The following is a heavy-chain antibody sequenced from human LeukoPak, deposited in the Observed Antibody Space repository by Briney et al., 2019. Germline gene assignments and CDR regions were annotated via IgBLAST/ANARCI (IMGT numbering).Heavy chain of an antibody. Sequence: SQTLSLTCTVSGGSISSGGYYWSWIRQPPGKGLEWIGSIYHSGSTYYNPSLKSRLTISLDTSKNQFSLRLTSVTAADTAIYYCARDAGYNYGPYDSWGQGTLVTVSS. CDR1: GGSISSGGYY. CDR2: IYHSGST. D-gene: IGHD5-18*01. V-gene: IGHV4-30-4*08. CDR3: ARDAGYNYGPYDS. J-gene: IGHJ4*02.